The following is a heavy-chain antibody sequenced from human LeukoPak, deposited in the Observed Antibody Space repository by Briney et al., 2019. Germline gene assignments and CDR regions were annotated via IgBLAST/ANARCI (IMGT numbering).Heavy chain of an antibody. J-gene: IGHJ3*02. D-gene: IGHD3-16*02. V-gene: IGHV4-34*01. CDR1: GGSFSANY. CDR3: ARGGSGDYVWGSYRYFAFDI. Sequence: SETLSLTCAVSGGSFSANYWSWIRQPPGEGPEWIGEINHTGRTNYNPSLKSRVTISVDMSKNQFSLKLSSVTAADTAVYYCARGGSGDYVWGSYRYFAFDIWGQGTMVTVSS. CDR2: INHTGRT.